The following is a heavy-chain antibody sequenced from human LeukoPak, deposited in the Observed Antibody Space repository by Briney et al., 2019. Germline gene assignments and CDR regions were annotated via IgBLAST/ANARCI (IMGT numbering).Heavy chain of an antibody. V-gene: IGHV4-39*07. CDR1: GASISGSGYY. CDR3: ARVVRGVTNWFDP. Sequence: PSETLSLTCAVSGASISGSGYYLGWIRQSPGKGLEWIGDIYYTGNTYYNPSLKSRVTISVDTSKNQFSLKLSSVTAADTAVYYCARVVRGVTNWFDPWGQGTLVTVSS. CDR2: IYYTGNT. D-gene: IGHD3-10*01. J-gene: IGHJ5*02.